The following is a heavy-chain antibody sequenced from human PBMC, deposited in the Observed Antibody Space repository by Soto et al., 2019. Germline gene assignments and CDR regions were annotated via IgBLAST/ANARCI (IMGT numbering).Heavy chain of an antibody. D-gene: IGHD2-15*01. CDR2: IIPIFGTP. Sequence: ASVKVSGEASGGTFSTCTFSWVRQAPGQGLEWVGRIIPIFGTPYYAQKFQGRVTITADKSTSTVYMELSSLGSDDTAVYFCARGLECRGYCLDKPTWFGPWGQGTLVTVSS. V-gene: IGHV1-69*06. CDR1: GGTFSTCT. J-gene: IGHJ5*02. CDR3: ARGLECRGYCLDKPTWFGP.